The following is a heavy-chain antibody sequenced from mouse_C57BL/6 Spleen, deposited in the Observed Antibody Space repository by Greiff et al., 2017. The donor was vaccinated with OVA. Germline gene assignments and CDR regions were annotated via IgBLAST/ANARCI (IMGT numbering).Heavy chain of an antibody. J-gene: IGHJ3*01. V-gene: IGHV5-17*01. CDR3: ATGHYYGSTWFAY. CDR2: ISSGSSTI. D-gene: IGHD1-1*01. CDR1: GFTFSDYG. Sequence: EVKVEESGGGLVKPGGSLKLSCAASGFTFSDYGMHWVRQAPEKGLEWVAYISSGSSTIYYADTVKGRFTISRDNAKNTLFLQMTSLRSEDTAMYYCATGHYYGSTWFAYWGQGTLVTVSA.